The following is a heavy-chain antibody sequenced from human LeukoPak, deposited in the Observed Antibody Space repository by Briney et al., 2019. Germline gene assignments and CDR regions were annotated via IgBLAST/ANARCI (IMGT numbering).Heavy chain of an antibody. Sequence: GGSLRLSCAASGFTFSSYAMSWVRQAPGKGLEWVSAISGSGGSTYYADSVKGRFTISRDNSKNTLYLQMNSLRAEDTAVYCCAKDGGDRIAARLRPYYFDYWGQGTLVTVSS. D-gene: IGHD6-6*01. CDR2: ISGSGGST. J-gene: IGHJ4*02. CDR1: GFTFSSYA. CDR3: AKDGGDRIAARLRPYYFDY. V-gene: IGHV3-23*01.